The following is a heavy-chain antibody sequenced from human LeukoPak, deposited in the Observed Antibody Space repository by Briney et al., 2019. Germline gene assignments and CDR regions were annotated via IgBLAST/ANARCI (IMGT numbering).Heavy chain of an antibody. D-gene: IGHD6-6*01. Sequence: GGSLRLSCTTSGFTFSNYGMHWVCQAPGKGLEWVAVISFDGSNKFYSDSVKGRFTISRDNSKNTLRLQMNSLRAEDTAVYYCAGGAAQDYWGQGTLVTVSS. CDR2: ISFDGSNK. CDR1: GFTFSNYG. V-gene: IGHV3-30*03. J-gene: IGHJ4*02. CDR3: AGGAAQDY.